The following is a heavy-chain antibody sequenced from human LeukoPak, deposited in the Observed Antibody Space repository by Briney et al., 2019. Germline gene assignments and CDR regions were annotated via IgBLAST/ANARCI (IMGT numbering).Heavy chain of an antibody. CDR2: IYYSGST. Sequence: SETLSLTCTVSGGSFSSSSYYWGWIRQPPGKGLEWIGSIYYSGSTYYNPSLKSRVTISVDTSKNQFSLKLSSVTAADTAVYYCARGCGGDCYLLDAFDIWGQGTMVTVSS. CDR1: GGSFSSSSYY. CDR3: ARGCGGDCYLLDAFDI. D-gene: IGHD2-21*02. J-gene: IGHJ3*02. V-gene: IGHV4-39*07.